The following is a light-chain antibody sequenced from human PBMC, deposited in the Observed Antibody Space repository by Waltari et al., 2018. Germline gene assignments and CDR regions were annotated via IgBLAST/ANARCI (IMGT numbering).Light chain of an antibody. CDR2: AFS. V-gene: IGLV1-40*01. CDR1: RSNIGSNYD. CDR3: QSYDSSLSAV. J-gene: IGLJ3*02. Sequence: QSVLTQPPAVSGAPGHSVTISCTGSRSNIGSNYDVHWYQQLQGAAPKLLIYAFSNSPSGVPDRLYGSKSGTSASLAINGLQAEDEAVYYCQSYDSSLSAVFGGGTKVTVL.